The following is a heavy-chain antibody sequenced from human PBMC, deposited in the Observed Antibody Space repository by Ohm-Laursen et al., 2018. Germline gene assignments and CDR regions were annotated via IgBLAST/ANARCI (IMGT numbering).Heavy chain of an antibody. CDR3: ARDFPYDYGDYHYYGMDV. D-gene: IGHD4-17*01. CDR2: ISAYNGNT. J-gene: IGHJ6*02. CDR1: GGTFSSYA. V-gene: IGHV1-18*01. Sequence: ASVKVSCNASGGTFSSYAISWVRQAPGQGLEWMGWISAYNGNTNYAQKLQGRVTMTTDTSTSTAYMELRSLRSDDTAVYYCARDFPYDYGDYHYYGMDVWGQGTTVTVSS.